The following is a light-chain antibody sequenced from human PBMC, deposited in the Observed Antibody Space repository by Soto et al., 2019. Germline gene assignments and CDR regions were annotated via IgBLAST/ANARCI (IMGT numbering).Light chain of an antibody. CDR2: GAS. CDR3: QQYNNFWT. Sequence: EIVMTQSPATLSVSPGERATLSCRASQSVSSNLAWYQQKPGQAPRLLIYGASTRATGIPARFSGSGSGTEFTLTISSLPSEDFAVYYCQQYNNFWTFGQGTKVDIK. V-gene: IGKV3-15*01. J-gene: IGKJ1*01. CDR1: QSVSSN.